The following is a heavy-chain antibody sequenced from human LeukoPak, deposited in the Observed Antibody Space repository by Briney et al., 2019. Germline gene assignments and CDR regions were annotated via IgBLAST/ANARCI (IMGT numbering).Heavy chain of an antibody. Sequence: GGSLRLSCAASGFTFSNFWMTWVRQAPGKGLEWVANIKQDGSEEYYVDSVKGRFIISRDKAKNLLYLQMNSLRAEDTAVYYCARDYRWGQGTLVTVSS. CDR2: IKQDGSEE. V-gene: IGHV3-7*03. D-gene: IGHD3-16*02. J-gene: IGHJ4*02. CDR3: ARDYR. CDR1: GFTFSNFW.